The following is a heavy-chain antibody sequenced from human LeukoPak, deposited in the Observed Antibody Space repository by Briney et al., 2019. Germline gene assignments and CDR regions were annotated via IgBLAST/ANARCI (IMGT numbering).Heavy chain of an antibody. CDR3: ASPVLQRNSYYYYYMDV. CDR1: GFTFSSYW. Sequence: GGSLRLSCAASGFTFSSYWMSWVRQAPGKGLEWVANIKQDGSEKYYVDSVKGRFTISRDNAKNSLYLQMNSLRAEDTAVYYCASPVLQRNSYYYYYMDVWGKGTTVTVSS. V-gene: IGHV3-7*03. D-gene: IGHD4-11*01. CDR2: IKQDGSEK. J-gene: IGHJ6*03.